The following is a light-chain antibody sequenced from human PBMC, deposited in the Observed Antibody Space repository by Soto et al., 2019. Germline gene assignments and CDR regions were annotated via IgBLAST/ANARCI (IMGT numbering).Light chain of an antibody. Sequence: LTQPASVSGSPGQSITISCTGTSSDVGGYNYVSWYQHHPGKAPKLIIYDVTNRPSGVSNPFSGSKSGNTASLTISGLRPEDEADYYCSSYTTSNTRQIVFGTGTKVTVL. J-gene: IGLJ1*01. CDR1: SSDVGGYNY. V-gene: IGLV2-14*03. CDR3: SSYTTSNTRQIV. CDR2: DVT.